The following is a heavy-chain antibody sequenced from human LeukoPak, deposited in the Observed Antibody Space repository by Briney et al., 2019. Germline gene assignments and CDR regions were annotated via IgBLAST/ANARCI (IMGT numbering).Heavy chain of an antibody. CDR1: GFTFSSYA. J-gene: IGHJ4*02. CDR3: ARPREAGSSSGWYFDY. D-gene: IGHD6-19*01. CDR2: ISYDGSNK. V-gene: IGHV3-30-3*01. Sequence: PGRSLGLSCAASGFTFSSYAMHWVRQAPGKGLEWVAVISYDGSNKIYAGSVKGRFTISRDDSKNTLYLQMNSLRAEDTAVYYCARPREAGSSSGWYFDYWGQGTLVTVSS.